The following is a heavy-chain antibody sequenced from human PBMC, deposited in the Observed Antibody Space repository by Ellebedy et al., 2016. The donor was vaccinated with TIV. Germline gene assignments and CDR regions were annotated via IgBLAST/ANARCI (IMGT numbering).Heavy chain of an antibody. V-gene: IGHV3-21*01. CDR1: GFTFSTYN. CDR2: ISSSSTYI. CDR3: AKGYDASAD. D-gene: IGHD3-3*01. J-gene: IGHJ4*02. Sequence: GESLKISCAASGFTFSTYNMNWVRQAPGKGLEWVSSISSSSTYIYYADSVKGRFTISRDNAKNSLYLQMNSLRAEDTTVYYGAKGYDASADWGQGTLVTVSS.